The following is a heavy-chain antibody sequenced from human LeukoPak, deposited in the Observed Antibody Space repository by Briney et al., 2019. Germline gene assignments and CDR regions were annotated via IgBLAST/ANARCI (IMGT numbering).Heavy chain of an antibody. V-gene: IGHV4-34*01. CDR3: ARHLNKRVNYGDYVPWFDP. J-gene: IGHJ5*02. CDR2: INHSGST. Sequence: SETLSLTCAVYGGSFSGYYWSWIRQPPGKGLEWIGEINHSGSTYYNPSLKSRVTISVDTSKNQFSLKLSSVTAADTAVYYCARHLNKRVNYGDYVPWFDPWGQGTLVTVSS. D-gene: IGHD4-17*01. CDR1: GGSFSGYY.